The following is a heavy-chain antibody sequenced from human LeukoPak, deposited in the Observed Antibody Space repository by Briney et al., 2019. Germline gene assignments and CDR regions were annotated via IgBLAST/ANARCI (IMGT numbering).Heavy chain of an antibody. V-gene: IGHV3-53*01. J-gene: IGHJ4*02. D-gene: IGHD5-24*01. Sequence: GSLRLSCAASGFTVSSNYMSWVRQAPGKGLEWVSVIYSGGSTYYADSVKGRFTISRDNSKNTLFLQMNSLRAEDTAVYYCARADGYNYPYYFDYWGQGTLVTVSS. CDR1: GFTVSSNY. CDR2: IYSGGST. CDR3: ARADGYNYPYYFDY.